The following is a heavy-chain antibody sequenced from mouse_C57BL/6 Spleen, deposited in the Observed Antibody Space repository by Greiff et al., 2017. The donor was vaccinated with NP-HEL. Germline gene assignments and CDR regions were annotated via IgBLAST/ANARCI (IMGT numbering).Heavy chain of an antibody. Sequence: QVQLKQPGAELVKPGASVKLSCKASGYTFTSYWMHWVKQRPGRGLEWIGRIDPNSGGTKYNEKFKSKATLTVDKPSSTAYMQLSSLTSEDSAVYYCAREEGGSSGYAMDYWGQGTSVTVSS. CDR1: GYTFTSYW. CDR2: IDPNSGGT. D-gene: IGHD3-2*02. CDR3: AREEGGSSGYAMDY. J-gene: IGHJ4*01. V-gene: IGHV1-72*01.